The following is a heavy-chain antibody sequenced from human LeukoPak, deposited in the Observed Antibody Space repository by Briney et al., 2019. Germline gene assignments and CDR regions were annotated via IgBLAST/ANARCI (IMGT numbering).Heavy chain of an antibody. J-gene: IGHJ4*01. V-gene: IGHV3-15*01. D-gene: IGHD3-22*01. CDR2: IKSKTDGGTT. CDR3: TTGYYDSSGYFAPPVDY. Sequence: GGSLRLSCAASGFTFSNAWMSWVRQAPGKGLEWVGRIKSKTDGGTTDYAAPVKGRFTISRDVSKNTLYLQMNSLKTEDSAVYYCTTGYYDSSGYFAPPVDYWGQGTLVTVSS. CDR1: GFTFSNAW.